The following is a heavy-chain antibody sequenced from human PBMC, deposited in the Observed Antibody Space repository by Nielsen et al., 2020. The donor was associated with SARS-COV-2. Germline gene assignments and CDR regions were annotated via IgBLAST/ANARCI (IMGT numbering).Heavy chain of an antibody. CDR3: AKDLTVTKVSWFDP. CDR2: ISYDGSNK. CDR1: GFTFSSYG. J-gene: IGHJ5*02. Sequence: GGSLRLSCAASGFTFSSYGMHWVRQAPGKGLEWVAVISYDGSNKYYADSVKGRFTISRDNSKNTLYLQMNSLRAEDTAVYYCAKDLTVTKVSWFDPWGQGTLVTVSS. V-gene: IGHV3-30*18. D-gene: IGHD4-17*01.